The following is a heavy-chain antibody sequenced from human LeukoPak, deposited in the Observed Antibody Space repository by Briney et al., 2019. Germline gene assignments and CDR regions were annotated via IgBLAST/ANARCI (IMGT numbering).Heavy chain of an antibody. J-gene: IGHJ4*02. CDR3: AKDIRPIAVAADFDY. Sequence: PGGSLRLSCAASGFTFSDYYMSWIRQAPGKGLEWVSYISSSGSTIYYADSVKGRFTISRDNAKNSLYLQMNSLRAEDTALYYCAKDIRPIAVAADFDYWGQGTLVTVSS. CDR1: GFTFSDYY. CDR2: ISSSGSTI. V-gene: IGHV3-11*01. D-gene: IGHD6-19*01.